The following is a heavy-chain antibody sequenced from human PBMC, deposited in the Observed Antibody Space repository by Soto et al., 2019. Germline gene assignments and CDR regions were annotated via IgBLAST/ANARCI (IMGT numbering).Heavy chain of an antibody. CDR2: IYTSGST. D-gene: IGHD2-15*01. J-gene: IGHJ5*02. CDR3: ARDTDCKLERRSCYSANWFDP. V-gene: IGHV4-4*07. CDR1: GGSISSYY. Sequence: SETLSLTCTVSGGSISSYYWSWIRQPAGKGLEWIGRIYTSGSTNYNPSLKSRVTMSVDTSKNQFSLKLSSVTAADTAVYYCARDTDCKLERRSCYSANWFDPWGQGTLVTVSS.